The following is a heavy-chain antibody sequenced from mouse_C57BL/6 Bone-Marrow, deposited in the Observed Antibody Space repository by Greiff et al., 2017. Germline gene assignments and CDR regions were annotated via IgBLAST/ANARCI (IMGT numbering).Heavy chain of an antibody. J-gene: IGHJ4*01. D-gene: IGHD2-3*01. Sequence: QVQLQQPGAELVKPGASVKMSCKASGYTFTSYWITWVKQRPGQGLEWIGDIYPGSGSTNYNEKFKSKATLTVDTSSSTAYMQLSSLTSEDSAVYCCARASDGYYYAMDYWGQGTSVTVSS. CDR2: IYPGSGST. CDR3: ARASDGYYYAMDY. CDR1: GYTFTSYW. V-gene: IGHV1-55*01.